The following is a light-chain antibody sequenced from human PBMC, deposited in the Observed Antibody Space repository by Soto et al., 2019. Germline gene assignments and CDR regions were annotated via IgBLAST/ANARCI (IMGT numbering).Light chain of an antibody. Sequence: EILMTQSPATLSVSPGGRATLSCRASQSVSSDLARYQQKPGQAPRLVIYDTSTRATGIPARFSGRGSGTEFTLTISSLQSEDFAVYYCQQYNSWPPITFGQGTRLEIK. CDR2: DTS. CDR3: QQYNSWPPIT. CDR1: QSVSSD. V-gene: IGKV3-15*01. J-gene: IGKJ5*01.